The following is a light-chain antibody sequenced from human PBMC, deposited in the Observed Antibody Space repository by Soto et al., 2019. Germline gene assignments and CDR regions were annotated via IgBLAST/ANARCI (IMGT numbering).Light chain of an antibody. CDR2: AAS. Sequence: DIQMTHSPSSLSASLGDRVTITCRASQSISSYLNWYQQKPGKAPKLLIYAASSLQSGVPSRFSGSGSGTDFTLTISSLQPEDFATYYCQQSYSTSFGGGTKVEIK. J-gene: IGKJ4*01. V-gene: IGKV1-39*01. CDR1: QSISSY. CDR3: QQSYSTS.